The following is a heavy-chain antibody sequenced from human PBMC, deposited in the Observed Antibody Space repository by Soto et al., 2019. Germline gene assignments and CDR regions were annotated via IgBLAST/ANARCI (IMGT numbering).Heavy chain of an antibody. D-gene: IGHD3-22*01. J-gene: IGHJ4*02. CDR1: GGSISSSSYY. Sequence: SETLSLTCTVSGGSISSSSYYWGWIRQPPGKGLEWIGSIYYSGSTYYNPSLKSRVTISVDTSKNQFSLKLSSVTAADTAVYYCARGAPVGYDSSGYWVYWGQGTLVTVSS. CDR2: IYYSGST. CDR3: ARGAPVGYDSSGYWVY. V-gene: IGHV4-39*07.